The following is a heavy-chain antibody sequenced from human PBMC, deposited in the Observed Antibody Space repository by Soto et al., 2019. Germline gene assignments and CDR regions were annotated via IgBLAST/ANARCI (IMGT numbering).Heavy chain of an antibody. J-gene: IGHJ3*02. CDR2: IYYSGST. CDR3: ARLTRDAFDI. V-gene: IGHV4-59*01. D-gene: IGHD3-9*01. Sequence: LSLTCTVSGGSISSYYWSWIRQPPGKRLEWIGYIYYSGSTNYNPSLKSRVTISVDTSKNQFSLKLSSVTAADTAVYYCARLTRDAFDIWGQGTMVTVSS. CDR1: GGSISSYY.